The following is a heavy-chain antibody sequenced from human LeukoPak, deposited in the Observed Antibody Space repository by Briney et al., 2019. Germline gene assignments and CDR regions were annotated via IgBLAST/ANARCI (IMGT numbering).Heavy chain of an antibody. CDR2: TYTSGST. V-gene: IGHV4-4*09. D-gene: IGHD2-2*01. CDR1: GGSISSYY. CDR3: ARGGSGNIVVVPAATSRWFDP. Sequence: SETLSLTCTVSGGSISSYYWSWIRQPPGKGLEWIGYTYTSGSTNYNPSLKSRVTISVDTSKNQFSLKLSSVTAADTAVYYRARGGSGNIVVVPAATSRWFDPWGQGTLVTVSS. J-gene: IGHJ5*02.